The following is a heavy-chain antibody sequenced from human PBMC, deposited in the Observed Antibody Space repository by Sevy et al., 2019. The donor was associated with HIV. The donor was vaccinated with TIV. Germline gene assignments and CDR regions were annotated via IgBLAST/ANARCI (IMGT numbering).Heavy chain of an antibody. CDR2: IYSSGRT. V-gene: IGHV4-4*07. J-gene: IGHJ6*02. D-gene: IGHD3-10*01. Sequence: SETLSLTCTVSGGSISTDSWNWIRQPAGKGLEWFGRIYSSGRTNYNPARKSRVTMSVDTSKNQFSLKLRSVTAADTAVYYCARGARGGGVDVWGQGTTVTVSS. CDR1: GGSISTDS. CDR3: ARGARGGGVDV.